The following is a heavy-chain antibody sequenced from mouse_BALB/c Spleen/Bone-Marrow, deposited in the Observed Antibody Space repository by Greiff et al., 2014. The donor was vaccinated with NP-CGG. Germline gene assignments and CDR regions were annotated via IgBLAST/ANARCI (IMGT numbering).Heavy chain of an antibody. V-gene: IGHV1-4*01. Sequence: VQLVESGAELARPGASVKMSCKASGYSFTSYTMHWVKQRPGQGLEWIGYINPSSGYTNSNQNFKDKATLTADKSSSTAYMQLSSLTSEDSAVYYCARGWDYEGYFDYWGQGTTLTVSS. D-gene: IGHD2-4*01. CDR2: INPSSGYT. CDR3: ARGWDYEGYFDY. CDR1: GYSFTSYT. J-gene: IGHJ2*01.